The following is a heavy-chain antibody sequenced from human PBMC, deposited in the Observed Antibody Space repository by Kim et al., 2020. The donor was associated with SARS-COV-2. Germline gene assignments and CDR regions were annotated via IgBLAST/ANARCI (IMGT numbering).Heavy chain of an antibody. CDR2: INHSGST. J-gene: IGHJ4*02. D-gene: IGHD3-10*01. CDR1: GGSFSGYY. Sequence: SETLSLTCAVYGGSFSGYYWSWIRQPPGKGLEWIGEINHSGSTNYNPSLKSRVTISVDTSKNQFSLKLSSVTAADTAVYYCARAIRGSYGSGSYYRRTTGGYFDDWGQGTLVTVSS. V-gene: IGHV4-34*01. CDR3: ARAIRGSYGSGSYYRRTTGGYFDD.